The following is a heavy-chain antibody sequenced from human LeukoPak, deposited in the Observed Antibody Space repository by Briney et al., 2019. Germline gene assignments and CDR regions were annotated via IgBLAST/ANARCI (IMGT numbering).Heavy chain of an antibody. V-gene: IGHV4-4*02. J-gene: IGHJ5*02. CDR2: IYHSGST. CDR3: ARGVLMVYAILSFWFDP. D-gene: IGHD2-8*01. Sequence: SGTLSLTCAVSGGSISSSNWWSWVRQPPGKGLEWIGEIYHSGSTNYNPSLKSRVTISVDKSKNQFSLKLSSVTAADTAVYYCARGVLMVYAILSFWFDPWGQGTLVTVSS. CDR1: GGSISSSNW.